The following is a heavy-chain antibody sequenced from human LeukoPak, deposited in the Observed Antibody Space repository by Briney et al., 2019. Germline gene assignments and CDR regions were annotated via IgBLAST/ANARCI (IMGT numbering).Heavy chain of an antibody. Sequence: PSETLSLTCAVSGGSISSCNWWSRVRQPPGKGLEWIGEIYHSGSTNYNPSLKSRVTISVDKSKNQFSLKLTSVTAADTAVYYCARESSRTGASPRYFDLWGRGTLVTVSS. J-gene: IGHJ2*01. CDR2: IYHSGST. D-gene: IGHD2-8*02. CDR3: ARESSRTGASPRYFDL. CDR1: GGSISSCNW. V-gene: IGHV4-4*02.